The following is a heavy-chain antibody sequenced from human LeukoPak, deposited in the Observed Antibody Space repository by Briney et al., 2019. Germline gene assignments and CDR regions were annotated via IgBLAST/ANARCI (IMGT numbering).Heavy chain of an antibody. D-gene: IGHD3-22*01. CDR2: IKQDGSEK. CDR3: ARGPYYYDSSGYY. Sequence: GGSLRLSCAASGFTFSSYWMSWVRQAPGKGLEWVANIKQDGSEKYYVDSVKGRFTISRDNAKNSLCLQMNSLRAEDTAVYYCARGPYYYDSSGYYWGQGTLVTVSS. J-gene: IGHJ4*02. V-gene: IGHV3-7*01. CDR1: GFTFSSYW.